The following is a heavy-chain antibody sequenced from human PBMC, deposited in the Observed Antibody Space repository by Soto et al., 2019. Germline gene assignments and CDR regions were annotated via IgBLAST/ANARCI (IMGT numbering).Heavy chain of an antibody. J-gene: IGHJ4*01. CDR1: GYSFTTYW. D-gene: IGHD3-10*01. Sequence: GESLKISCKGSGYSFTTYWIAWVRQMPGKGLEWVGIIYPGDSDTRYSPSFEGHVTISVDKSISTAFLQWNSLKASDNAIYYCARHSTSAPKDYWGQGXLVTVYS. V-gene: IGHV5-51*01. CDR2: IYPGDSDT. CDR3: ARHSTSAPKDY.